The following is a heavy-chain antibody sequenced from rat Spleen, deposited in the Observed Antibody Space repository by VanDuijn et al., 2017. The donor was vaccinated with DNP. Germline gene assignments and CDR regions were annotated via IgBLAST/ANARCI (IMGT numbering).Heavy chain of an antibody. CDR2: ISPGGGGT. Sequence: EVQLVESGGGLVQPGRSLKVSCAASGFTFSNYDMAWVRQAPTKGLEWVASISPGGGGTYYRDSVKGRFTISRDDAKTTLSLQMDSLRSEDTATFYCTTDFERGYWGQGVMVTVSS. J-gene: IGHJ2*01. CDR1: GFTFSNYD. D-gene: IGHD1-11*01. CDR3: TTDFERGY. V-gene: IGHV5-27*01.